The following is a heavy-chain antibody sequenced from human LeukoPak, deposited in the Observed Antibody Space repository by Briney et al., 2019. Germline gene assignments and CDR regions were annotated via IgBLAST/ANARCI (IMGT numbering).Heavy chain of an antibody. D-gene: IGHD3-3*01. Sequence: GGSLRLSCAASGFTLSSYGMHWVRQAPGKGLEWVAVISYDGSNKYYADSVKGRFTISRDSSKNTLYLQMNSLRAEDTAVYYCAKVEGPPDYWGQGTLVTVSS. CDR3: AKVEGPPDY. CDR2: ISYDGSNK. J-gene: IGHJ4*02. CDR1: GFTLSSYG. V-gene: IGHV3-30*18.